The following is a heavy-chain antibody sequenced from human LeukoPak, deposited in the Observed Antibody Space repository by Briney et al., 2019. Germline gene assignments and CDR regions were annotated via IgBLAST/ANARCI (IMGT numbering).Heavy chain of an antibody. D-gene: IGHD2-15*01. Sequence: GGSLRLSCAASGFTFSSYAMSWVRQAPGKGLEWVSAISGSGGSTYYADSVKGRFTISRDNSKNTLYLQMNSPRAEDTAVYYCAISTPGYCSGGSCYSYWGQGTLVTVSS. V-gene: IGHV3-23*01. J-gene: IGHJ4*02. CDR3: AISTPGYCSGGSCYSY. CDR2: ISGSGGST. CDR1: GFTFSSYA.